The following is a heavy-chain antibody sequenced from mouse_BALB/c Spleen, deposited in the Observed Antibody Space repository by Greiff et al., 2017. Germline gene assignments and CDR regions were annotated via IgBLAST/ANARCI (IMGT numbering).Heavy chain of an antibody. V-gene: IGHV1S137*01. CDR2: ISTYYGDA. CDR3: ARLRPQYYYAMDY. Sequence: QVHVKQSGAELVRPGVSVKISCKGSGYTFTDYAMHWVKQSHAKSLEWIGVISTYYGDASYNQKFKGKATMTVDKSSSTAYMELARLTSEDSAIYYCARLRPQYYYAMDYWGQGTSVTVSS. D-gene: IGHD1-2*01. J-gene: IGHJ4*01. CDR1: GYTFTDYA.